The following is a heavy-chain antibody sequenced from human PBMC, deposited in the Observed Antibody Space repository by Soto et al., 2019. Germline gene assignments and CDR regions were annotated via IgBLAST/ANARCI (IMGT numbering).Heavy chain of an antibody. D-gene: IGHD1-7*01. V-gene: IGHV4-59*01. CDR3: ARELGNWNYNWFDP. CDR2: IYYSGST. J-gene: IGHJ5*02. Sequence: KTSETLSLTCTVSGGSISSYYWSWIRQPPGKGLEWIGYIYYSGSTNYNPSLKSRVTISVDTSKNQFSLKLSSVTAADTAVYYCARELGNWNYNWFDPWGQGTLATVSS. CDR1: GGSISSYY.